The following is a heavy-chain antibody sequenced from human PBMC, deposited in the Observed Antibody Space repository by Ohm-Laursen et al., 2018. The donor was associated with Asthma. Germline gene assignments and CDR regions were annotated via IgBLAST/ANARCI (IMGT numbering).Heavy chain of an antibody. J-gene: IGHJ4*02. V-gene: IGHV4-61*01. CDR3: ARGPMHDYYFDN. CDR1: GGSVSSGSYY. CDR2: IYHSGSS. D-gene: IGHD1-1*01. Sequence: ETLSLTCTASGGSVSSGSYYWSWIRQPPGKGLEWIGHIYHSGSSNYTPPLNSLVTISLDTSKNQFSLKLSFVTAADTAVYYCARGPMHDYYFDNWGQGTLVTVSS.